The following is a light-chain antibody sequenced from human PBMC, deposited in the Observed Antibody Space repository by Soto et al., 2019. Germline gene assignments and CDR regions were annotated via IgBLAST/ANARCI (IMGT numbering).Light chain of an antibody. J-gene: IGLJ3*02. CDR2: EVT. CDR1: RSDVGAYNS. Sequence: QSALTQPASVSGSPGQSITISCTGTRSDVGAYNSVSWYQHLPGKAPKLMIYEVTNRPSGVSNRFSGCKSGNTASLTISGLQAEVEGDYYGSSYTLSSIWVFGGGTKVTVL. CDR3: SSYTLSSIWV. V-gene: IGLV2-14*01.